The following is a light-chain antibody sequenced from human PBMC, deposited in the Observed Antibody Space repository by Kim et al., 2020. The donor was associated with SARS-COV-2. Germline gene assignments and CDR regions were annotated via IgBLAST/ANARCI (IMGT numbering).Light chain of an antibody. CDR1: QNINTY. CDR2: GAS. Sequence: ASVGDRGTNTCRASQNINTYLNWYQQKPGKAPKLLIYGASTLQSEVPSRFSGSGSGTDFTLTITSLQPEDFATYYCQQSYSTLRTFGQGTKVDIK. V-gene: IGKV1-39*01. CDR3: QQSYSTLRT. J-gene: IGKJ1*01.